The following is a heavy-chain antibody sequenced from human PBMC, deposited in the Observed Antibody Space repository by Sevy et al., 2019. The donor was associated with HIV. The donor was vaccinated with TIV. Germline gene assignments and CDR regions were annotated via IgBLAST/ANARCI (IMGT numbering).Heavy chain of an antibody. CDR3: ARDNGGYYFDY. CDR1: GGSISSSSYS. J-gene: IGHJ4*02. Sequence: SETLSLTCTVSGGSISSSSYSWGWIRQPPGKGLEWIGNIYYRGSTYYNPSLKSRITVSVDTSKNQFSLKLSSVTAADTAVYYCARDNGGYYFDYWGLGTLVTVSS. V-gene: IGHV4-39*01. D-gene: IGHD3-22*01. CDR2: IYYRGST.